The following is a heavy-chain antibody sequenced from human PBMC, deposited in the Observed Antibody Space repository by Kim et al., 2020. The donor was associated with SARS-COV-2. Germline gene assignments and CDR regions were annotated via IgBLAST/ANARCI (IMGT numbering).Heavy chain of an antibody. D-gene: IGHD2-2*01. CDR3: ARSLHPEVPAAIDAFDI. J-gene: IGHJ3*02. V-gene: IGHV4-34*01. Sequence: LQRRVTISVATSKNQFSLKLSSVTAADTAVYYCARSLHPEVPAAIDAFDIWGQGTMVTVSS.